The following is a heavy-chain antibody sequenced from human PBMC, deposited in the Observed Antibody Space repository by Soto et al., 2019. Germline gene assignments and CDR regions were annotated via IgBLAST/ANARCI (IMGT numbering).Heavy chain of an antibody. CDR1: AYSYTSYG. Sequence: QVQLVQSGPEVKKPGASVNVSCKASAYSYTSYGISWVRQAPGQGLEWMGWISAYNGQTNYAQKFRGRVNFTTDAXTXTXXMQVRSQRSADTATYDCARGTGKELWAVGLSAMDGWGQGTTVT. D-gene: IGHD3-16*01. J-gene: IGHJ6*02. V-gene: IGHV1-18*01. CDR3: ARGTGKELWAVGLSAMDG. CDR2: ISAYNGQT.